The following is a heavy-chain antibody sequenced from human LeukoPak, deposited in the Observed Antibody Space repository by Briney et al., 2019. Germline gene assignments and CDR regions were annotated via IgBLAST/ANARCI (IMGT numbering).Heavy chain of an antibody. CDR3: VADPINFDF. J-gene: IGHJ4*02. CDR2: IYSSGNP. V-gene: IGHV4-39*07. CDR1: GVSISGTTYC. Sequence: SETLSLTCTVSGVSISGTTYCWAWIRQPPGKGLEWIGSIYSSGNPIYSASLKSRIAISVDTSQNKFSLRLNYVTAADTAVYYCVADPINFDFWGQGTLVTVSS.